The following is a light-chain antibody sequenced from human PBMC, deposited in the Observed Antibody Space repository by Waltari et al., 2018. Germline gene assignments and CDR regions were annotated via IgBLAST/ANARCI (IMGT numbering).Light chain of an antibody. Sequence: QSVLTQPPSASGTPGQRVTISCSGSSSNIGSNSINWYQQPPGTAPRLLNYSNTQRPSGVPDRFSGSKSGTSASLAISGLQSEDEADYYCAAWDDSLNGVIFGGGTKLTVL. CDR2: SNT. CDR1: SSNIGSNS. V-gene: IGLV1-44*01. CDR3: AAWDDSLNGVI. J-gene: IGLJ2*01.